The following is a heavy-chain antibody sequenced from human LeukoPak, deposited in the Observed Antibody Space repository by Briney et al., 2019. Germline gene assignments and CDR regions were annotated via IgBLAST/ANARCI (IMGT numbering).Heavy chain of an antibody. CDR3: AKEGNAFDI. CDR2: ISYDGSNK. Sequence: GGSLRLSCAASGFTFSSYAMHWVRQAPGKGLEWVAVISYDGSNKYYADSVKGRFTISRDNSKNTLYLQMNSLRAEDTAVYYCAKEGNAFDIWGQGTMVTVSS. J-gene: IGHJ3*02. V-gene: IGHV3-30-3*01. CDR1: GFTFSSYA.